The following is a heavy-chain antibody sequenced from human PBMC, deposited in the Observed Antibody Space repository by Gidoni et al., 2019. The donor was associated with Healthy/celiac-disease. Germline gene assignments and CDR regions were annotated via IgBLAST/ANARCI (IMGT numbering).Heavy chain of an antibody. CDR1: GGSISSGGYY. V-gene: IGHV4-31*03. CDR3: ARTGPPDYDILTGYYGDPYYFDY. J-gene: IGHJ4*02. Sequence: QVQLQESGPGLVKPSQTLSLTCTVSGGSISSGGYYWSCIRQHPGKGLEWIGYIYYSGSTYYNPALKSRVTISVDTSKNQFSLKLSSVTAADTAVYYCARTGPPDYDILTGYYGDPYYFDYWGQGTLVTVSS. D-gene: IGHD3-9*01. CDR2: IYYSGST.